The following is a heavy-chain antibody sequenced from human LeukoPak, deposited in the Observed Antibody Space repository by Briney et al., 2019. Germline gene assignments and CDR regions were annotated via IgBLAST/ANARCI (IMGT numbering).Heavy chain of an antibody. Sequence: PPETLSLTCAVYGGSFSAYYWSWIRQPPGKGLEWVGEIIQSGSTNYNPSLKSRVTISVDTSKNQISVKLSSVTAADTAVYYCARRRGWYSRGRNYYYYYMDVWGKGTTVTISS. V-gene: IGHV4-34*12. CDR3: ARRRGWYSRGRNYYYYYMDV. D-gene: IGHD6-19*01. CDR1: GGSFSAYY. CDR2: IIQSGST. J-gene: IGHJ6*03.